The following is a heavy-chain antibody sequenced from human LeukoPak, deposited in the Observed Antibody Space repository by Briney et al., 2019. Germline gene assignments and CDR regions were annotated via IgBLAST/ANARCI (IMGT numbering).Heavy chain of an antibody. CDR3: ARARDYDFWSGYLDWFDP. Sequence: GASVKVSCKASGGTFISYAISWVRRAPGQGLEWMGRIIPIFGTANYAQKFQGRVTITTDESTSTAYMELSSLRSEDTAVYYCARARDYDFWSGYLDWFDPWGQGTLVTVSS. CDR2: IIPIFGTA. D-gene: IGHD3-3*01. CDR1: GGTFISYA. J-gene: IGHJ5*02. V-gene: IGHV1-69*05.